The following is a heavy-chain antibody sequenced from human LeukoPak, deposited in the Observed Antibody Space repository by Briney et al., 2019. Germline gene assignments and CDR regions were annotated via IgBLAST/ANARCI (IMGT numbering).Heavy chain of an antibody. Sequence: SETLSLTCTVSGGSISSGGYYWNWIRQHPEKGLEWLGYVFYSGSTYYNPSLKSRVTISVDTSKNQFSLRLSSVTAADTAVYYCVRDGWSGLGPFDPWGQGTLVTVSS. D-gene: IGHD3-3*01. V-gene: IGHV4-31*03. J-gene: IGHJ5*02. CDR3: VRDGWSGLGPFDP. CDR2: VFYSGST. CDR1: GGSISSGGYY.